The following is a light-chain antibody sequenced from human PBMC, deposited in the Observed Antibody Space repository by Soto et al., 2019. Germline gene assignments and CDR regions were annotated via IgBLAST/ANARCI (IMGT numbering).Light chain of an antibody. CDR3: SSYTSSSTYV. CDR1: SRDVGGYNY. J-gene: IGLJ1*01. V-gene: IGLV2-14*01. Sequence: QSALTQPASVSESPGQSITISCTGTSRDVGGYNYVSWYQQHPGEVPRLVIYGVSNRPSGVSSRFSGSKSGNTASLTISGLLAEDEADYYCSSYTSSSTYVFGTGTKVTV. CDR2: GVS.